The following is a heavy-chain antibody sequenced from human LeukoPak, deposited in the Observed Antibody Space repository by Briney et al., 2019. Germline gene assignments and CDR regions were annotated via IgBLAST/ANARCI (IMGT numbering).Heavy chain of an antibody. Sequence: VASVKVSCKASGGTFSSYAISWVRQAPGQGLERMGGIIPIFGTANYAQKFQGRVTITADESTSTAYMELSSLRSEDTAVYYCARKQQLVDYFDYWGQGTLVTVSS. J-gene: IGHJ4*02. CDR3: ARKQQLVDYFDY. CDR2: IIPIFGTA. D-gene: IGHD6-13*01. CDR1: GGTFSSYA. V-gene: IGHV1-69*01.